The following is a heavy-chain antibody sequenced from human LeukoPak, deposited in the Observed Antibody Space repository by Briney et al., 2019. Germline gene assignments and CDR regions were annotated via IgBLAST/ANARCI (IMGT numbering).Heavy chain of an antibody. CDR3: ARAPAGCGGTCAFDH. Sequence: SETLSLTCTVSGASMRNSFWSWLRQPAGKGLEWIGRIYSSGTTNYNPSLKSRVTFSVDTSNNQFSLRLTSVTAADTALYYCARAPAGCGGTCAFDHWGQRTLVTVSS. V-gene: IGHV4-4*07. CDR2: IYSSGTT. D-gene: IGHD2-15*01. CDR1: GASMRNSF. J-gene: IGHJ4*02.